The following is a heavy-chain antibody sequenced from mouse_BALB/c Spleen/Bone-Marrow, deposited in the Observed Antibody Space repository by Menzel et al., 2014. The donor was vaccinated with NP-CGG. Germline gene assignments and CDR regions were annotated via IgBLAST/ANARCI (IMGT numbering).Heavy chain of an antibody. CDR3: ARRYFDV. CDR1: GYTFTSYW. Sequence: DLVKPGASVKLSCKASGYTFTSYWINWIKQRPGQGLEWIGRIAPGSGSTYYNEMFKGKATLTVDTSSSTAYTQLSSLSSEDSAVYFCARRYFDVWGAGTTVTVSS. CDR2: IAPGSGST. J-gene: IGHJ1*01. V-gene: IGHV1S41*01.